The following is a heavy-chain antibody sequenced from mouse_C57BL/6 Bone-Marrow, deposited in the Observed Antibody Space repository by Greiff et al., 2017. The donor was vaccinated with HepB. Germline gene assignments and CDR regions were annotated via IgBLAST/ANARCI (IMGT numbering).Heavy chain of an antibody. V-gene: IGHV5-12*01. CDR2: ISNGGGST. CDR3: ARQEGYDYDAWFAY. Sequence: EVQRVESGGGLVQPGGSLKLSCAASGFTFSDYYMYWVRQTPEKRLEWVAYISNGGGSTYYPDTVKGRFTISRDNAKNTLYLQMSRLKSEDTAMYYCARQEGYDYDAWFAYWGQGTLVTVSA. J-gene: IGHJ3*01. CDR1: GFTFSDYY. D-gene: IGHD2-4*01.